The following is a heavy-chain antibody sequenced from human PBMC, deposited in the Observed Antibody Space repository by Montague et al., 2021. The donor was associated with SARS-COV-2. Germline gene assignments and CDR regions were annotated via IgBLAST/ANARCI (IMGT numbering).Heavy chain of an antibody. CDR1: GDSVSNHSAI. V-gene: IGHV6-1*01. J-gene: IGHJ6*02. CDR3: ARLKYSMDV. CDR2: TYYRSKWYN. Sequence: CAISGDSVSNHSAIWSWLTQSPSTDLELLGRTYYRSKWYNDYAVSVRSRISINPDTSKNQFSLQLNSVTPDDTAVYYCARLKYSMDVWGQGTTVTVSS.